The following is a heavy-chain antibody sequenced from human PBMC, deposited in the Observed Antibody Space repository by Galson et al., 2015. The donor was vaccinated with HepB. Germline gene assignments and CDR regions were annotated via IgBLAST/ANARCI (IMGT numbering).Heavy chain of an antibody. D-gene: IGHD3-16*02. Sequence: SLRLSCAASGFTFSNYGMSWVRQAPGKGLECVAAISRAGDTSDYAESVKGRFTVSRDSSGNTLHLLMNSLSAEDTAVYFCGIVPGPMDVWGKGTTVTVSS. CDR2: ISRAGDTS. J-gene: IGHJ6*03. V-gene: IGHV3-23*01. CDR1: GFTFSNYG. CDR3: GIVPGPMDV.